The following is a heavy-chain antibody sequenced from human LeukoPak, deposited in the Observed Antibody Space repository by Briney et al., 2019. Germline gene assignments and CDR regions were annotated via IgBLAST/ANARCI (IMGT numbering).Heavy chain of an antibody. J-gene: IGHJ4*02. Sequence: GGSLRLSCAASGFTFSSYWMHWVRHAPGKGLVWVSRINSDGSSTNYADSVKGRFTISRDNAKNTLYLQMNSLRAEDTSVYYCARVYWYATSFDSWGQGTLVTVSS. CDR1: GFTFSSYW. V-gene: IGHV3-74*01. D-gene: IGHD2-8*01. CDR3: ARVYWYATSFDS. CDR2: INSDGSST.